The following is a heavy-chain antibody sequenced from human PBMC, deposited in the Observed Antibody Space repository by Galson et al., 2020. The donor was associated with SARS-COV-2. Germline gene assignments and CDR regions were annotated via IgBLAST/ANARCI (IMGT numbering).Heavy chain of an antibody. D-gene: IGHD6-13*01. Sequence: GGSLRLSCAASGFTFSSYSMNWVRQAPGKGLEGVSSISSSSSYIYYADSAKGRFTISRDNAKNSLYLQMNSLRAGDTAVYFCARTGTPHYYYSYYMDVWGKGTTVTVSS. CDR3: ARTGTPHYYYSYYMDV. J-gene: IGHJ6*03. V-gene: IGHV3-21*01. CDR1: GFTFSSYS. CDR2: ISSSSSYI.